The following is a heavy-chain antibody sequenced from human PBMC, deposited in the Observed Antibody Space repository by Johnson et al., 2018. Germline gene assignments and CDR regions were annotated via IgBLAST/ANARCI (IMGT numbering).Heavy chain of an antibody. J-gene: IGHJ6*02. D-gene: IGHD3-9*01. Sequence: AQLVESGAEVKKPGASVKVSCKASGYTFTSFHVHWVRQAPGQGLEWMGIINPSGAGTTYAKKFQGRVTVTRDTSTRTVYMEVNSLRSEDTAVYYCARARHGNDWYPCCLDVWGQVTTVTVSS. CDR1: GYTFTSFH. CDR2: INPSGAGT. CDR3: ARARHGNDWYPCCLDV. V-gene: IGHV1-46*01.